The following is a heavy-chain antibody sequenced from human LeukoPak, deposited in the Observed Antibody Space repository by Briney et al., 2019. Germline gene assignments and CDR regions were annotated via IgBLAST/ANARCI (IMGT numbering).Heavy chain of an antibody. CDR3: ARSSPTYYFDSSGYYYGDY. J-gene: IGHJ4*02. D-gene: IGHD3-22*01. CDR1: AYSFTDYY. V-gene: IGHV1-2*06. Sequence: VASVKVSCKASAYSFTDYYIHWVRQAPGQGLEWMGRINPNTDVTDYAQIFKGRVTMTRDTSISTAYMELSRLGSDDTAVYYCARSSPTYYFDSSGYYYGDYWGQGTLVTVSS. CDR2: INPNTDVT.